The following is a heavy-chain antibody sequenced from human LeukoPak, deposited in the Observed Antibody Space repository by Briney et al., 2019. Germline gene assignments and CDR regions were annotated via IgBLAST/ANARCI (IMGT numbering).Heavy chain of an antibody. CDR3: VREDYNDSGWYFDL. V-gene: IGHV3-74*03. Sequence: GGSLRLSCAASGFTFSSHWMHWVSQAPGKGLVWVSRMKTDGRRTTYADSVKGRFTISRDNAKNTLYLQMNSLRAEDTAVYYCVREDYNDSGWYFDLWGRGTLVTVSS. D-gene: IGHD4-17*01. CDR2: MKTDGRRT. J-gene: IGHJ2*01. CDR1: GFTFSSHW.